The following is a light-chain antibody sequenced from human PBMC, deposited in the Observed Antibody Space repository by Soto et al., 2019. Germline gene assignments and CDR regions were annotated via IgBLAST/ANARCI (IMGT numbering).Light chain of an antibody. J-gene: IGKJ4*01. V-gene: IGKV3-11*01. CDR1: QSVSSY. Sequence: EIVLTQSPATLSLSPGERVTLSCRASQSVSSYFAWYQQKLGLAPRLLIYDASTRAAGIPARFSGSGSGTDFTLTISSLEPDDFAVYYCQQCNDWPLTFGGGTKVEIK. CDR3: QQCNDWPLT. CDR2: DAS.